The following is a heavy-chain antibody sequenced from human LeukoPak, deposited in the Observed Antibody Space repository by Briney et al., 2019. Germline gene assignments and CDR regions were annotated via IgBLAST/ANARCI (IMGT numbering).Heavy chain of an antibody. CDR2: TSASGDPT. V-gene: IGHV3-23*01. D-gene: IGHD3-22*01. Sequence: GGSLRLSCAASGFILSSYPMGWVRQAPGKRLEWVSVTSASGDPTYYADSVRGRFTIYRDISKNTLYLQMNGLRAEDTALYYCTRAVSMNTFYYDTNGGGQGTLVTVSS. CDR3: TRAVSMNTFYYDTNG. CDR1: GFILSSYP. J-gene: IGHJ4*02.